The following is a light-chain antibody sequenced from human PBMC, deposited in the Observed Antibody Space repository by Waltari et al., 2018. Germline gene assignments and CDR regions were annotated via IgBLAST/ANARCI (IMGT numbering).Light chain of an antibody. Sequence: SSELTQDPAVSVAMGQTVRITCQGDSLRNYYASWYQQRQGQAPILVMYDKNNRPSGVPDRFSGSSSDNTASLTITGAQAEDEASYYCHSRDASGVGGSFGGGTKLTVL. V-gene: IGLV3-19*01. CDR1: SLRNYY. J-gene: IGLJ2*01. CDR3: HSRDASGVGGS. CDR2: DKN.